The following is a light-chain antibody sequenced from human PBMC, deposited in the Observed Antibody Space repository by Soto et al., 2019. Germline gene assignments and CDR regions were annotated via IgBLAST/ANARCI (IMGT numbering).Light chain of an antibody. V-gene: IGKV1-5*01. J-gene: IGKJ1*01. CDR3: QHYYGFSRT. CDR2: DAS. CDR1: QGIVRW. Sequence: DIQITHSPSTLSASVGDRVTITCRSSQGIVRWLAWYQQKPGKAPKLLIYDASTLESGVPSRFSGSGAGTEFTLTISSLQPDDFATYYCQHYYGFSRTLGQGTKVDIK.